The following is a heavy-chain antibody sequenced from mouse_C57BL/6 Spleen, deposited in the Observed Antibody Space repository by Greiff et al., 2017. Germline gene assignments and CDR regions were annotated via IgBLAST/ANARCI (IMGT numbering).Heavy chain of an antibody. V-gene: IGHV3-6*01. D-gene: IGHD1-1*01. Sequence: DVQLQESGPGLVKPSQSLSLTCSVTGYSITSGYYWNWIRQPPGNILEWMGYISYDGSNNYNPSLKNRIPITRDTCKNQFFLKLNSVTTEDTATYYCARRYYGSSYWYFDVWGTGTTVTVSS. CDR2: ISYDGSN. J-gene: IGHJ1*03. CDR1: GYSITSGYY. CDR3: ARRYYGSSYWYFDV.